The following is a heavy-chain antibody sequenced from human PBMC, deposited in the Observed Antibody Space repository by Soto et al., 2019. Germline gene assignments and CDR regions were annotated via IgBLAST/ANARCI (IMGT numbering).Heavy chain of an antibody. CDR1: GFSLSTSGVG. Sequence: QITLKESGPTLVKPTQTLTLTCTFSGFSLSTSGVGVGWIRQPPGKALEWLALIYWGDDKFYSPSLENRLTITKDTAKNQVVLTMTNMDLVDTATYYCAHTPPYYDYVWGNYRLRGYFDSWGQGTLVTVSS. V-gene: IGHV2-5*02. J-gene: IGHJ4*02. D-gene: IGHD3-16*02. CDR2: IYWGDDK. CDR3: AHTPPYYDYVWGNYRLRGYFDS.